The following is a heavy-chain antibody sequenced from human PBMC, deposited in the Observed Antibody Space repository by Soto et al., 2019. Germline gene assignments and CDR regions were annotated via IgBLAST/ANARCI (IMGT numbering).Heavy chain of an antibody. CDR2: IIPIFGTA. J-gene: IGHJ4*02. V-gene: IGHV1-69*01. Sequence: QVQLVQSGAEVKKPGSSVKVSCKASGGTFSSYAISWVRQAPGQGLEWMGGIIPIFGTANYAQKFQGRVTITADESTSTAYMELSSLRSEDTAVYYCARHSRWYCGGDCSYYFDYCGQGTLVTVSS. D-gene: IGHD2-21*02. CDR1: GGTFSSYA. CDR3: ARHSRWYCGGDCSYYFDY.